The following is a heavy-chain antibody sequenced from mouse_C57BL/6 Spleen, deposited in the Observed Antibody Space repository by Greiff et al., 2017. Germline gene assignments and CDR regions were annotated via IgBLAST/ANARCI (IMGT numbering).Heavy chain of an antibody. Sequence: QVQLQQPGAELVRPGSSVKLSCKASGYTFTSYWMHWVKQRPIQGLEWIGNIDPSDSETHYNQKFKDKATLTVDKSSSTAYMQLSSLTSEDSAVYYCARSSYRDYAMDYWGQGTSVTVSS. V-gene: IGHV1-52*01. D-gene: IGHD2-14*01. J-gene: IGHJ4*01. CDR3: ARSSYRDYAMDY. CDR2: IDPSDSET. CDR1: GYTFTSYW.